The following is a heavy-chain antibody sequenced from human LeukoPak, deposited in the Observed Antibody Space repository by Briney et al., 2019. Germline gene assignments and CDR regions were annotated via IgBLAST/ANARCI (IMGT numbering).Heavy chain of an antibody. D-gene: IGHD6-19*01. Sequence: PSETLSLTCAVYGGSFSGYYWSWIRQPPGKGLEWIGEINHSGSTNYNPSLKSRVTISVDTSKNQFSLKLSSVTAADTAVYYCARVDTGIAVAGPRKPEYFQHWGQGTLVTVSS. CDR3: ARVDTGIAVAGPRKPEYFQH. CDR1: GGSFSGYY. V-gene: IGHV4-34*01. CDR2: INHSGST. J-gene: IGHJ1*01.